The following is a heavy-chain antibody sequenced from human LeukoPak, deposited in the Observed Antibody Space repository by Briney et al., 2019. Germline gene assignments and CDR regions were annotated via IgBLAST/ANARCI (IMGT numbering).Heavy chain of an antibody. D-gene: IGHD6-19*01. CDR1: GFTFKNYG. V-gene: IGHV3-33*01. CDR3: ARDRPYSSGWYPGY. J-gene: IGHJ4*02. Sequence: GGSLRLSCAASGFTFKNYGMHWVRQAPGKGLEWVGVIWYDGSNKQYGDSVKGRFTISRDNAKNTLYLQMNSLRAEDTAVYYCARDRPYSSGWYPGYWGQGTLVTVSS. CDR2: IWYDGSNK.